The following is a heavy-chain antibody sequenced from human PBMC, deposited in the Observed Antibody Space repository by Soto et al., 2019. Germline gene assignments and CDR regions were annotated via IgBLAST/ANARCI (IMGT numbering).Heavy chain of an antibody. CDR1: GYTFTSYA. D-gene: IGHD1-26*01. CDR2: INAGNGNT. Sequence: ASVKVSCKASGYTFTSYAMHWVRQAPGQRLEWMGWINAGNGNTKYSQKFQGRVTITRDTSASTVYMELSTLRSDDTAVYYCARIYSGSRLDYWGQGTLVTVSS. V-gene: IGHV1-3*01. J-gene: IGHJ4*02. CDR3: ARIYSGSRLDY.